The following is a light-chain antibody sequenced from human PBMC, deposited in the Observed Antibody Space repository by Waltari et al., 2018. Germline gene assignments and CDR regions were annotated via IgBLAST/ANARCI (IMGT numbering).Light chain of an antibody. V-gene: IGKV3-15*01. CDR1: QTLTSN. CDR2: GAS. CDR3: QQYNNRPYT. Sequence: EIVMTQSPATLSVSPGERATLSCRASQTLTSNLAWYQQKTGQAPRLLIYGASIRATGIPDRFSGSGSGTQFTLTISSLQSEDFVVYYCQQYNNRPYTFGQGTKLEIK. J-gene: IGKJ2*01.